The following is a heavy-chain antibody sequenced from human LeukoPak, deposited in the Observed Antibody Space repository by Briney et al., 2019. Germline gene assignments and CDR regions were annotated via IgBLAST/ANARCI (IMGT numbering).Heavy chain of an antibody. D-gene: IGHD6-13*01. Sequence: PSQTLSLTCTVSGGSISSGGYYWRWIRQHPGKGLEWIGYIYYSGSTYYNPSLKSRVTISVDTSKNQFSLKLSSVTAADTAVYYCARQPASSSWYGGNWFDPWGQGTLVAVSS. V-gene: IGHV4-31*03. CDR2: IYYSGST. CDR1: GGSISSGGYY. J-gene: IGHJ5*02. CDR3: ARQPASSSWYGGNWFDP.